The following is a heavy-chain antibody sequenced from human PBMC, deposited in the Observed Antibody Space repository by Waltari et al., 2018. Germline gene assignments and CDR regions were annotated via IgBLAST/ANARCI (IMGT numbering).Heavy chain of an antibody. Sequence: QLQLQESGPGLVKPSGALSLTCTVSGDSMSSNDWWSGVRQTPEKGLEWIGQIHRRGKTNYHPSLESRVTISIDTSSNQFSLKVASTTAADTAVYYCARDRGRGLYFDSWGQGILVTVSP. J-gene: IGHJ4*02. D-gene: IGHD2-15*01. CDR3: ARDRGRGLYFDS. V-gene: IGHV4-4*02. CDR1: GDSMSSNDW. CDR2: IHRRGKT.